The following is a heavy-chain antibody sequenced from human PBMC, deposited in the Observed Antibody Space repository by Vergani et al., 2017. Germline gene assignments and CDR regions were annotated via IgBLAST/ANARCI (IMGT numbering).Heavy chain of an antibody. D-gene: IGHD4-17*01. J-gene: IGHJ2*01. CDR1: RFTFSSYA. Sequence: EVQLVESGGGLVQPGGSLRLSCAASRFTFSSYAMSWVRQAPGKGLEWVSGISGGGGSPYYADSVKGRFTISRDNSKNTLYLQMDSLRAEDTAVYYCARIGDYLRNLYWYFDLWGRGTLVTVSS. V-gene: IGHV3-23*04. CDR3: ARIGDYLRNLYWYFDL. CDR2: ISGGGGSP.